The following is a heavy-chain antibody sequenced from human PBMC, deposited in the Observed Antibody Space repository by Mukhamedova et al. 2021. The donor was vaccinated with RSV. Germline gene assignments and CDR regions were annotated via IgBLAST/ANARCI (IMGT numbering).Heavy chain of an antibody. J-gene: IGHJ3*02. D-gene: IGHD1-14*01. V-gene: IGHV4-34*01. CDR3: ASHRDYAFDI. CDR2: INHSGST. Sequence: GKGLEWIGEINHSGSTNYNPSLKSRVTISVDTSKNQFSLKLSSVTAADTAVYYCASHRDYAFDIWGQGKMVTVSS.